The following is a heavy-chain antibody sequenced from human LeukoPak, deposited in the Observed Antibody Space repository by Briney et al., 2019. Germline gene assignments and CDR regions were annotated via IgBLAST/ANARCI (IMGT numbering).Heavy chain of an antibody. CDR1: GFTFSSYW. Sequence: GGSLRLSCAASGFTFSSYWMHWVRHAPGKGLEWVSAISGSGGSTYYADSVKGRFTISRDNSKNTLYLQMNSLRAEDTAVYYCAKTAPHAYCSSTSCYDYWGQGTLVTVSS. CDR2: ISGSGGST. V-gene: IGHV3-23*01. D-gene: IGHD2-2*01. J-gene: IGHJ4*02. CDR3: AKTAPHAYCSSTSCYDY.